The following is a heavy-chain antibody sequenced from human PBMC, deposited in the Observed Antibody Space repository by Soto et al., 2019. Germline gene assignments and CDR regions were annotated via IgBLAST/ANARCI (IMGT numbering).Heavy chain of an antibody. Sequence: QVQLVQSGSEVKKPGASVKVSCKASGYTFTNYGMSWVRQAPGQGLEWMGWISAYNGNTNHAQNFQGRVTMTTDTSTNSAYMELRSLRFDDTAVYYCARCYCSVGSCYSCWHFDLWGRGALVTVSS. J-gene: IGHJ2*01. CDR1: GYTFTNYG. D-gene: IGHD2-15*01. V-gene: IGHV1-18*01. CDR3: ARCYCSVGSCYSCWHFDL. CDR2: ISAYNGNT.